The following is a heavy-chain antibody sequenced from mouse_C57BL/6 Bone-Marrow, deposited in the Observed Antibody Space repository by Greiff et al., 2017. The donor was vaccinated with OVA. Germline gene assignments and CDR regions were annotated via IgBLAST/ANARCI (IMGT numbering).Heavy chain of an antibody. CDR3: ARHVYGNYEAWFAY. V-gene: IGHV5-6*01. D-gene: IGHD2-10*02. J-gene: IGHJ3*01. CDR1: GFTFSSYG. Sequence: EVQGVESGGDLVKPGGSLKLSCAASGFTFSSYGMSWVRQTPDKRLEWVATISSGGSYTYYPDSVKGRFTISRDNAKNTLYLQMSSLKSEDTAMYYCARHVYGNYEAWFAYWGQGTLVTVSA. CDR2: ISSGGSYT.